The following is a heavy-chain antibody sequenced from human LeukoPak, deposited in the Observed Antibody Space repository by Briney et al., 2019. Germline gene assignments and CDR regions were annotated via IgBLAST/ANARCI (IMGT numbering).Heavy chain of an antibody. CDR1: GASMSSGGFS. CDR2: VFHSGST. D-gene: IGHD3-3*02. CDR3: ARQSFSGDFDY. V-gene: IGHV4-30-2*01. Sequence: SETLSLTCAVSGASMSSGGFSWSWIRQPPGKGLEWIGFVFHSGSTHYNPSLKSRVTMSIDTSKNLFSLNLISVTAADTALYCCARQSFSGDFDYWGQGILVTVSS. J-gene: IGHJ4*02.